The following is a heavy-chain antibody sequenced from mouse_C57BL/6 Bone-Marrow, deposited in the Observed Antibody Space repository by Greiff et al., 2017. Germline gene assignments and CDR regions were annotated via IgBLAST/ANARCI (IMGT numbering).Heavy chain of an antibody. CDR3: ARIYCEYDLDD. J-gene: IGHJ2*01. Sequence: QVQLQQPGAELVKPGASVKLSCKASGYTFTSYWMHWVKQRPGQGLEWIGMIHPNSGSTNYNEKFKSKATLTVDKSSSTAYMQLSSLTSEDSAVYYCARIYCEYDLDDWGQGTTLTVSS. CDR1: GYTFTSYW. CDR2: IHPNSGST. V-gene: IGHV1-64*01. D-gene: IGHD2-4*01.